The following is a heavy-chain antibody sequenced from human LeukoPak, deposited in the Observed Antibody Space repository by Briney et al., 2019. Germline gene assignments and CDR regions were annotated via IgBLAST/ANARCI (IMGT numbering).Heavy chain of an antibody. CDR1: GFTFDDYG. CDR2: INWNGGST. D-gene: IGHD1-26*01. J-gene: IGHJ4*02. Sequence: SGGSLRLSCAASGFTFDDYGMSWVRQAPGKGLEWVSGINWNGGSTGYADSVKGRFNISRANANNSLYLQMNSLRAEDTALYYCARDPAGARQWELPDYWGQGTLVTVSS. V-gene: IGHV3-20*04. CDR3: ARDPAGARQWELPDY.